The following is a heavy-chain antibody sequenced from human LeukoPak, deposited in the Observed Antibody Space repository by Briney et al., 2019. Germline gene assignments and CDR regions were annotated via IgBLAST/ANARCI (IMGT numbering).Heavy chain of an antibody. V-gene: IGHV1-69*06. CDR3: ARSGGLNDAYDY. D-gene: IGHD1-1*01. CDR1: GYSFTSYW. J-gene: IGHJ4*02. Sequence: KISCKGSGYSFTSYWIGWVRQAPGQGLEWMGGIIPIFGTANYAQKFQGRVTITADKSTSTAYMELSSLRSEDTAVYYCARSGGLNDAYDYWGQGTLVTVSS. CDR2: IIPIFGTA.